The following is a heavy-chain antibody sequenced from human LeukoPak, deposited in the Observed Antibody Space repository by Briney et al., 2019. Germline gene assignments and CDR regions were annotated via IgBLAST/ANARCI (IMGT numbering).Heavy chain of an antibody. D-gene: IGHD3-22*01. Sequence: SETLSLTCTVSGGSISSYYWSWIRQPPGKGLEWIGYIYYSGGTNYNPSLKSRVTISVDTSKNQFSLKLSSVTAADAAVYYCARGITMIVVVPYAFDIWGQGTMVTVSS. J-gene: IGHJ3*02. CDR3: ARGITMIVVVPYAFDI. CDR2: IYYSGGT. CDR1: GGSISSYY. V-gene: IGHV4-59*08.